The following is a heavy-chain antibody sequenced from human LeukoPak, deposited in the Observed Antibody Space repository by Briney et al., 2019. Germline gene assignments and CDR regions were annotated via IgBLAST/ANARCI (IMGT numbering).Heavy chain of an antibody. Sequence: ASVKVSCKASGGTFSSYAISWVRQAPGQGLEWLGWISTYDDNIKYAQSLQGRLTLTVDTSTSTAYMELRSLTSDDTAVYYCAKGGEAKWFGELLKTQYYYYMDVWGKGTTVTVSS. CDR1: GGTFSSYA. CDR3: AKGGEAKWFGELLKTQYYYYMDV. D-gene: IGHD3-10*01. CDR2: ISTYDDNI. V-gene: IGHV1-18*01. J-gene: IGHJ6*03.